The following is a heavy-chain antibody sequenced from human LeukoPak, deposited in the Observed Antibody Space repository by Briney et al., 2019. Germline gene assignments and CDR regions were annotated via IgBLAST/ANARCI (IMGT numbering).Heavy chain of an antibody. V-gene: IGHV1-2*02. Sequence: ASVKVSCKASGYTFTGYYMHWVRQAPGQGLEWMGWINPNSGGTSYAQKFQGRVTMTRDTSISTAYMELSGLRSDDTAVYYCARESSRDIVVVPAAPGNWFDPWGQGTLVTVSS. D-gene: IGHD2-2*01. CDR3: ARESSRDIVVVPAAPGNWFDP. CDR2: INPNSGGT. J-gene: IGHJ5*02. CDR1: GYTFTGYY.